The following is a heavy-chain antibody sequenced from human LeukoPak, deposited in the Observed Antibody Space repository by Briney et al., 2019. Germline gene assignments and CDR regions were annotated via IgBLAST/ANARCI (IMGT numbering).Heavy chain of an antibody. D-gene: IGHD6-13*01. CDR3: ARFPAAAGTTDWFDT. J-gene: IGHJ5*02. CDR2: ISAYIDNT. CDR1: GYTFTSYG. Sequence: ASVKLSCKASGYTFTSYGISWVRQAPGQGLEWMGWISAYIDNTNYAQKLQARVTRTTDTSTSTAYLELWRLRSEDTAVYYCARFPAAAGTTDWFDTWGQGTLVTVSS. V-gene: IGHV1-18*01.